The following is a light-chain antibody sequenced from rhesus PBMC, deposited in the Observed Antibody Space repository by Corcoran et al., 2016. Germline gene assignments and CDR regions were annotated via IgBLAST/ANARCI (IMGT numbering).Light chain of an antibody. J-gene: IGKJ2*01. Sequence: DIQMTQSPSSLSASVGDTVTITCRASQSISSWLAWYQQKQGKAPKLLIDKASTLQSGVPSRFSGSGSGTDFTLTISSLQSEDFATYYCKQYSSSPYSFAQGTKVEIK. CDR2: KAS. CDR1: QSISSW. CDR3: KQYSSSPYS. V-gene: IGKV1-22*01.